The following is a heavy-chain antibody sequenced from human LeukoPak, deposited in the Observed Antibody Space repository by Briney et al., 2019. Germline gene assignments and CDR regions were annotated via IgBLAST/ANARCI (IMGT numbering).Heavy chain of an antibody. D-gene: IGHD3-10*01. J-gene: IGHJ4*02. CDR3: AKWGAYYYGSGSYSELDY. CDR2: ISGSGGST. Sequence: ETLSLTCTVSGGSISTYYWSWVRQAPGKGLEWVSAISGSGGSTYYADSVKGRFTISRDNSKNTLYLQMNSLRAEDTAVYYCAKWGAYYYGSGSYSELDYWGQGTLVTVSS. CDR1: GGSISTYY. V-gene: IGHV3-23*01.